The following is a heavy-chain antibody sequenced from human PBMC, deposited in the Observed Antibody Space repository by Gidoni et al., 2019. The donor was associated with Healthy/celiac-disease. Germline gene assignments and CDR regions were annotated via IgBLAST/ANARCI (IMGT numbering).Heavy chain of an antibody. V-gene: IGHV3-53*01. CDR1: GFTVSSHY. CDR2: NYSGGST. D-gene: IGHD6-13*01. Sequence: EVQLVESGGGLIQPGGSLRLSCAASGFTVSSHYMSWVRQAPGKGLEWVSVNYSGGSTYYADSVKGLFTISRDNSKNTLYLQMNSLRAEDTAVYYCARGIAAAAPFDYWGQGTLVTVSS. J-gene: IGHJ4*02. CDR3: ARGIAAAAPFDY.